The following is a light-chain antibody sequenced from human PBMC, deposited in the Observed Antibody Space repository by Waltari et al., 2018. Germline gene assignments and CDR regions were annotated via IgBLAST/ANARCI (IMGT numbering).Light chain of an antibody. V-gene: IGKV3-11*01. CDR2: DAS. CDR3: QQRSNWPL. J-gene: IGKJ3*01. Sequence: EIVLTQSPATLSLSPGERATLSCRASQRVSSYLAWYQQKPGQAPRLLIYDASNRATGIPARFSGSGSGTDFTLTISSLEPEDFAVYYCQQRSNWPLFGPGTKVDIK. CDR1: QRVSSY.